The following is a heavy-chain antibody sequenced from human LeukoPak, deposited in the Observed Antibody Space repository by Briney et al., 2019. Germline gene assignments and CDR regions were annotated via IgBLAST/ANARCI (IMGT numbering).Heavy chain of an antibody. V-gene: IGHV3-11*04. CDR1: GFTFSDYY. CDR2: ISSSSRTI. D-gene: IGHD3-22*01. J-gene: IGHJ4*02. Sequence: GGSLRLSCAASGFTFSDYYMNWVRQAPGKGLEWVSYISSSSRTIYYADSVKGRFTMSRDNAKNSLYLQMNSLRAEDTAVYYCAKETYYYDSSGYYYPGGFDYWGQGTLVTVSS. CDR3: AKETYYYDSSGYYYPGGFDY.